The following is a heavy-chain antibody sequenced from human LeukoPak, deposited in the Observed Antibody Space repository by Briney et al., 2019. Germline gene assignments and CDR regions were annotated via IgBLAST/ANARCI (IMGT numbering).Heavy chain of an antibody. D-gene: IGHD6-13*01. J-gene: IGHJ3*02. CDR1: GYTFTSYY. CDR3: ARTAAAEGSYCDAFDI. CDR2: INPSGGST. V-gene: IGHV1-46*01. Sequence: ASVKVSCKASGYTFTSYYMHWVRQAPGQGLEWMGIINPSGGSTSYAQKFQGRVTMTRDTSTSTVYMELSSLRSEDTAVYYCARTAAAEGSYCDAFDIWGQGTMVTVSS.